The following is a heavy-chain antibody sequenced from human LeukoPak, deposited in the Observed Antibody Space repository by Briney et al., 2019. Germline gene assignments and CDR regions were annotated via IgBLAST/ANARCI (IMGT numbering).Heavy chain of an antibody. CDR3: ARDGSVLWSGYPSISYYYYMDV. D-gene: IGHD3-3*01. V-gene: IGHV3-30*04. CDR1: GFTFSSYA. J-gene: IGHJ6*03. CDR2: ISYDGSNK. Sequence: GGSLRLSCAASGFTFSSYAMHWVRQAPGKGLEGLAVISYDGSNKYYTDSVKGRFTISRDNAKNTLYLQMNSLRPEDTAVYFCARDGSVLWSGYPSISYYYYMDVWGKGTTVTVSS.